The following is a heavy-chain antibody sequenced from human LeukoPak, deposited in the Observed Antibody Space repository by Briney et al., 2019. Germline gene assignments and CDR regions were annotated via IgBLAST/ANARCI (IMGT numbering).Heavy chain of an antibody. Sequence: SETLSLTCTVSGGSISSYYWSWIRQPPGKGLEWIGYIYYSGSTNYNPSLKSRVTISVDTSKNQFSLKLSSVTAADTAVYYCARVVFRSSLGVDYWGQGTLVTVSS. CDR2: IYYSGST. CDR1: GGSISSYY. J-gene: IGHJ4*02. CDR3: ARVVFRSSLGVDY. V-gene: IGHV4-59*12. D-gene: IGHD6-6*01.